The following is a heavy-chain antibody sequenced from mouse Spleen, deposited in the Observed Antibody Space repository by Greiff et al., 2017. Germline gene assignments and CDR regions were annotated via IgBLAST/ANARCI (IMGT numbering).Heavy chain of an antibody. CDR2: IWRGGST. D-gene: IGHD1-1*02. J-gene: IGHJ3*01. Sequence: VQRVESGPSLVQPSQSLSITCTVSGFSLTSYGVHWVRQSPGKGLEWLGVIWRGGSTDYNAAFMSRLSITKDNSKSQVFFKMNSLQADDTAIYYCAQGGKNYGAWFAYWGQGTLVTVSA. V-gene: IGHV2-5-1*01. CDR3: AQGGKNYGAWFAY. CDR1: GFSLTSYG.